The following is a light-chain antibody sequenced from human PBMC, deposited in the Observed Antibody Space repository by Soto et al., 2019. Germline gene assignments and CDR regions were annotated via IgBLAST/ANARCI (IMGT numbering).Light chain of an antibody. J-gene: IGKJ4*01. CDR2: GAS. V-gene: IGKV3-20*01. CDR1: QSVGSRF. CDR3: QQSGTSPPVA. Sequence: EIVLTQSPGTLSLSPGERATLSCRASQSVGSRFLAWYQQKPGQAPRLLIYGASNRATGIPDRFSGSGSGTDFTLTICRLEPEDFAVYYCQQSGTSPPVAFGGGTKVEIK.